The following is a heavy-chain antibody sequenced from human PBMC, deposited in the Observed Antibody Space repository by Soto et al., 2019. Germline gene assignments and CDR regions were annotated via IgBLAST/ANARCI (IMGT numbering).Heavy chain of an antibody. CDR2: IYPGDSDT. V-gene: IGHV5-51*01. J-gene: IGHJ6*03. Sequence: GESLKISCKGSGYSFISYWIGWVRQMPGKGLEWMGIIYPGDSDTRYSPSFQGQVTISADRSTSTAYLQWSSLKASDTAMYYCARQGGYNWNDGYMDVWGKGTTVTVS. D-gene: IGHD1-20*01. CDR1: GYSFISYW. CDR3: ARQGGYNWNDGYMDV.